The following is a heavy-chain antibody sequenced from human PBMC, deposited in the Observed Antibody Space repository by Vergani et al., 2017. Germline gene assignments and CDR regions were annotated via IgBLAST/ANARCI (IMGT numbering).Heavy chain of an antibody. J-gene: IGHJ4*02. V-gene: IGHV3-30-3*01. Sequence: QVQLVESGGGVVQPGRSLRLSCAASGFTFSSYAMHWVRQAPGKGLVWVAVISYDGSNKYYADSVKGRFTISRDNSKNTLYLQMNSLRAEDTAVYYCARGASGDYVSSFDDWGQGTLVTVSS. CDR2: ISYDGSNK. CDR3: ARGASGDYVSSFDD. D-gene: IGHD4-17*01. CDR1: GFTFSSYA.